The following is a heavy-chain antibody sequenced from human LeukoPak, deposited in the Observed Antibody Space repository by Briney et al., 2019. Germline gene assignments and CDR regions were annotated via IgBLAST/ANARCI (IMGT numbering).Heavy chain of an antibody. J-gene: IGHJ6*02. CDR1: GFTFSSHA. CDR2: LSGSGYNT. V-gene: IGHV3-23*01. D-gene: IGHD5-12*01. Sequence: PGGSLRLSCAASGFTFSSHALSWVRQAPGKGLEWVSSLSGSGYNTYYADSVKGRFTISRDNSKNTVYLQMNSLRAEDTAVYYCAKDQVGGYDYYYYYGMDVWGQGTTVTVSS. CDR3: AKDQVGGYDYYYYYGMDV.